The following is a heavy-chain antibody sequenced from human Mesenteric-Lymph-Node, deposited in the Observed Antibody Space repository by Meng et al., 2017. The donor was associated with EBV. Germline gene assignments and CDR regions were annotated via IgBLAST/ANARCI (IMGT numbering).Heavy chain of an antibody. V-gene: IGHV4-39*07. J-gene: IGHJ5*02. CDR2: IYYSGST. Sequence: QLQVQGSGPGLVKPSETLSLTCTVSGGSISSSSYYWGWIRQPPGKGLEWIGSIYYSGSTYYNPSLKSRVTISVDTSKNQFSLKLSSVTAADTAVYYCARDLVVAATPDIWWFDPWGQGTLVTVSS. CDR3: ARDLVVAATPDIWWFDP. CDR1: GGSISSSSYY. D-gene: IGHD2-15*01.